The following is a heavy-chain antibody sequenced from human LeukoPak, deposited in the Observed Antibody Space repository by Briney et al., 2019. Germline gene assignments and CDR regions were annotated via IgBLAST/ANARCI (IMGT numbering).Heavy chain of an antibody. V-gene: IGHV4-30-2*01. CDR1: GGSISSGGYS. CDR3: ARGVLLWFGELPDAFDI. CDR2: IYHSGST. D-gene: IGHD3-10*01. Sequence: SETLPLTCAVSGGSISSGGYSWSWIRQPPGKGLEWIGYIYHSGSTYYNPSLKSRVTISVDRSKNQFSLKLSSVTAAETGVYYCARGVLLWFGELPDAFDIWGEGTMFTVSS. J-gene: IGHJ3*02.